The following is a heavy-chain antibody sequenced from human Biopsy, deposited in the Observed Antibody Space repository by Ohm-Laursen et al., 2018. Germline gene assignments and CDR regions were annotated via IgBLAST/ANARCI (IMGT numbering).Heavy chain of an antibody. CDR3: VAYPSSGFFENNDDFAMDV. Sequence: SVKVSCKASGGTFTNHAVGWVRQAPGHGLEWMGGIITASETAGYAERFQGRVTITADVTTTTAYMDLSGLRSEDTAVYYCVAYPSSGFFENNDDFAMDVWGQGTTVSVSS. CDR2: IITASETA. J-gene: IGHJ6*02. V-gene: IGHV1-69*13. CDR1: GGTFTNHA. D-gene: IGHD6-19*01.